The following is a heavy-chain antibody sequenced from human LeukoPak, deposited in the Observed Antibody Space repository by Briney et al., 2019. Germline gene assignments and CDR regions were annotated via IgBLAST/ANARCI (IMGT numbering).Heavy chain of an antibody. CDR2: IIPIFGIA. D-gene: IGHD3-22*01. CDR1: GGTFSSYA. V-gene: IGHV1-69*04. J-gene: IGHJ4*02. Sequence: ASVKVSCKASGGTFSSYAISWVRQAPGQGLEWMGRIIPIFGIANYAQKFQGRVTITADKSTSTAYMELSSLRSEDTAVYYCARGRSDSSGYYPYFDYWGQGTLVTVSS. CDR3: ARGRSDSSGYYPYFDY.